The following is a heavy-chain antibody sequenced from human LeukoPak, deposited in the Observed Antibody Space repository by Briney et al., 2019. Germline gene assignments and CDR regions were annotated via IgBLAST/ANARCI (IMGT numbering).Heavy chain of an antibody. Sequence: PGGSLRLSCVASGFTFSTYAMSWVRQAPGKGLEWVSVISASGGSTYNADSVKGRFTISRDNSKNTLYLQMSSLRAEDTAVYYCAKDQAYTYGSPPYYYGMDVWGQGTTVTVSS. CDR1: GFTFSTYA. D-gene: IGHD5-18*01. V-gene: IGHV3-23*01. J-gene: IGHJ6*02. CDR3: AKDQAYTYGSPPYYYGMDV. CDR2: ISASGGST.